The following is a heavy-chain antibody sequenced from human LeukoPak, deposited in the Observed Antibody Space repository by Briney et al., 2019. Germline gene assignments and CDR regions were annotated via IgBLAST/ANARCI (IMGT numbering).Heavy chain of an antibody. V-gene: IGHV4-30-4*01. D-gene: IGHD6-13*01. CDR1: GGSISSGDYY. J-gene: IGHJ4*02. Sequence: SQTLSLTCTVSGGSISSGDYYWSWIRQPPGKGLEWIAYIYYSGSTSYNPSLKSRVTISVDTSKNQFSLKLNSVTAADTAVYYCARGDSSTWSFKIWGQGTLVAVSS. CDR2: IYYSGST. CDR3: ARGDSSTWSFKI.